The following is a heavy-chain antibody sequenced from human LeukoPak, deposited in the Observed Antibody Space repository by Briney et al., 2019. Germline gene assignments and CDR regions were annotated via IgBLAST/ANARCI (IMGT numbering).Heavy chain of an antibody. D-gene: IGHD1-26*01. CDR2: IKSKTDGGTT. CDR3: TTGVGATQFDY. Sequence: GGSLRLSCAASGFTFSSYAMNWVRQAPGKGLEWVGRIKSKTDGGTTDYAAPVKGRFTISRDDSKNTLYLQMNSLKTEDTAVYYCTTGVGATQFDYWGQGTLVTVSP. CDR1: GFTFSSYA. J-gene: IGHJ4*02. V-gene: IGHV3-15*01.